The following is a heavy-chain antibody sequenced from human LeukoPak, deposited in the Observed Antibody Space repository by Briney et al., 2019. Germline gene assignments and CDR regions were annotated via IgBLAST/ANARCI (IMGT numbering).Heavy chain of an antibody. V-gene: IGHV4-4*07. CDR1: GGSISRYY. CDR2: IYTSGST. CDR3: ARDLSYSSGWFDAFDI. D-gene: IGHD6-19*01. Sequence: SETLSLTCTVSGGSISRYYWSWIRQPAGKGLEWIGRIYTSGSTNYNPSLKSRVTMSVDTSKNQFSLKLSSVTAADTAVYYCARDLSYSSGWFDAFDIWGQGTMVTVSS. J-gene: IGHJ3*02.